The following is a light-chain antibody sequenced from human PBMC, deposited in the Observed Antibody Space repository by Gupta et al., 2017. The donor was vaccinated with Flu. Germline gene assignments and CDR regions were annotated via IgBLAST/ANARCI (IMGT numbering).Light chain of an antibody. V-gene: IGKV3-11*01. CDR2: DAS. CDR1: QSVSSY. CDR3: QQHSTSRT. J-gene: IGKJ5*01. Sequence: IVLTQSPAPLSLSPGERATLSCRACQSVSSYLAWYQQKPGQATMLLFYDASSMATVIPAMFSGSWSGTDSLLTISSLEPDEFAVYCCQQHSTSRTFGQGTQLEIK.